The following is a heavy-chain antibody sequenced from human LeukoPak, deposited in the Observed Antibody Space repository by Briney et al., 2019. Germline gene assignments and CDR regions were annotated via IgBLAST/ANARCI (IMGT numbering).Heavy chain of an antibody. J-gene: IGHJ4*02. D-gene: IGHD3-22*01. CDR2: IRYDGSNK. CDR1: GFTFSSYG. V-gene: IGHV3-30*02. Sequence: PGGSLRLSCAASGFTFSSYGMHWVRQAPGKGLEWVAFIRYDGSNKYYADSVKGRFTISRDNSKNTLYLQMNSLRAEDTAVYYCAKDPTRIYYDSSGYYYYWGQGTLVTVSS. CDR3: AKDPTRIYYDSSGYYYY.